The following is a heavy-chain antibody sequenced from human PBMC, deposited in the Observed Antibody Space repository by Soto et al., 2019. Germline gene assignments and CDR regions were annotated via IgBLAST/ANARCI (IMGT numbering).Heavy chain of an antibody. CDR3: AKDRSSTSCYAFDY. J-gene: IGHJ4*02. CDR1: GFTFRNYA. D-gene: IGHD2-2*01. V-gene: IGHV3-23*01. CDR2: ISGSGGTT. Sequence: EVQLLESGGGLVQPGGSLRLSCAASGFTFRNYAMSWARQAPGKGLEWVSAISGSGGTTHYADSVKGRFIISRDNSKNTLYLQMNSLRVEDTAVYYCAKDRSSTSCYAFDYWGQGSLVTVSS.